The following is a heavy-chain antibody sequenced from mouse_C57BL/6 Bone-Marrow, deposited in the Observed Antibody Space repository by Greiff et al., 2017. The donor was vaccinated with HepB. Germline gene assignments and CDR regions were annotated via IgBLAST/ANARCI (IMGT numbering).Heavy chain of an antibody. CDR3: ARPPTVVATDYAMDY. V-gene: IGHV5-17*01. J-gene: IGHJ4*01. CDR1: GFTFSDYG. CDR2: ISSGSSTI. D-gene: IGHD1-1*01. Sequence: EVMLVESGGGLVKPGGSLKLSCAASGFTFSDYGMHWVRQAPEKGLEWVAYISSGSSTIYYADTVKGRFTISRDNAKNTLFLQMTSLRSEDTAMYYCARPPTVVATDYAMDYWGQGTSVTVSS.